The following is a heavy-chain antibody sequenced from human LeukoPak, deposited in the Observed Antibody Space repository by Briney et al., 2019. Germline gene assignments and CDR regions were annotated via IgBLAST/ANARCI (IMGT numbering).Heavy chain of an antibody. CDR3: AKGLGGMWPDAFDI. V-gene: IGHV3-30*02. CDR1: GFTFSSYG. Sequence: QTGGSLRLSCAASGFTFSSYGMHWVRQAPGKGLEGVAFIRYDGSNKYYADSVKGRFTISRDNSKRPLHLQMNSLSAEDRAVYYCAKGLGGMWPDAFDIWGKGTMVTVSS. D-gene: IGHD4-23*01. CDR2: IRYDGSNK. J-gene: IGHJ3*02.